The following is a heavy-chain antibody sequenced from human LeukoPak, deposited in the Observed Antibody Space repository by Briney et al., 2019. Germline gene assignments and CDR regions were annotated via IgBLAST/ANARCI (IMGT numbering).Heavy chain of an antibody. Sequence: GGSLRLSCAASGFSFSTYTMNWARQAPGKGLEWVSSISGSGSYIYYADSVKGRFTISRDNAKNSLYLQMNSLRAEDTAIYYCASHFWNYYRIDYWGQGILVTVPS. CDR3: ASHFWNYYRIDY. CDR1: GFSFSTYT. V-gene: IGHV3-21*01. CDR2: ISGSGSYI. J-gene: IGHJ4*02. D-gene: IGHD3-3*02.